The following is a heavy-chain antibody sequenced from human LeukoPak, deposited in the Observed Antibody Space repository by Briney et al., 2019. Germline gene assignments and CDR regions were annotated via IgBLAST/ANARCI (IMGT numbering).Heavy chain of an antibody. CDR1: GFIFSSYA. D-gene: IGHD6-13*01. J-gene: IGHJ4*02. CDR2: ISSSGSTM. CDR3: ASSARSSWYVY. Sequence: GGSLRLSCAASGFIFSSYAMSWVRQAPGKGLEWVSYISSSGSTMYYADSVKGRFTISRDNAKNSLYLQMNSLRAEDTAVYYCASSARSSWYVYWGQGTLVTVSS. V-gene: IGHV3-11*01.